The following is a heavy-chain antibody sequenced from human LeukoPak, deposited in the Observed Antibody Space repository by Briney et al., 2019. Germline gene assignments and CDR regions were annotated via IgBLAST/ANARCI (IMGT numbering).Heavy chain of an antibody. Sequence: GGSLRLSCAASGFTFSDYGMSWVRQAPGKGLEWVSGMNWNGAITGEADSVKGRFTISRDNAKYSLFLQMDSLRAEDTALDYCARRADASVAGTNWFFDLWGHGTLVTVSS. D-gene: IGHD6-19*01. CDR2: MNWNGAIT. CDR3: ARRADASVAGTNWFFDL. J-gene: IGHJ2*01. V-gene: IGHV3-20*04. CDR1: GFTFSDYG.